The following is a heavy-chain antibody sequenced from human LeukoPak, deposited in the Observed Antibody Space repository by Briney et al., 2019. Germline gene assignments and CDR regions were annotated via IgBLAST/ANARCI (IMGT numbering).Heavy chain of an antibody. CDR1: GFTCTSSW. D-gene: IGHD2-2*02. CDR3: AKVRYCSAASCYTYFDA. CDR2: INTDGGTT. V-gene: IGHV3-74*01. Sequence: GVSLRLSCAASGFTCTSSWMHWVRQAPGKGRVWVSRINTDGGTTTYADSVKGRFTISRDNAKNTLYLQMNSLQAEDTAIYYCAKVRYCSAASCYTYFDAWGQGILVTVSS. J-gene: IGHJ4*02.